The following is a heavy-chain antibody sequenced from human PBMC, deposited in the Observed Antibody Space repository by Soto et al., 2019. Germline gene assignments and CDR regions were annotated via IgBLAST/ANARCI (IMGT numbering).Heavy chain of an antibody. D-gene: IGHD2-2*01. CDR2: IYPGDSDT. Sequence: PGESLKISCTGVGYSFSSYWIGWGRQMPGKGLERMGIIYPGDSDTRYSPSFQGQVTISADKSITTAYLQWSSLKASDTAMYYCARGYCTTTICDPWFDPWGQGTLVTVSS. V-gene: IGHV5-51*01. CDR1: GYSFSSYW. CDR3: ARGYCTTTICDPWFDP. J-gene: IGHJ5*02.